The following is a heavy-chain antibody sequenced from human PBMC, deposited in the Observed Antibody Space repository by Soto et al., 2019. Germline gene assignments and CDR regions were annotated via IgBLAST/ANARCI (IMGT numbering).Heavy chain of an antibody. D-gene: IGHD2-8*01. CDR2: IIPIFGTA. J-gene: IGHJ4*02. CDR3: ARSEPSVLMVYANY. CDR1: GGTFSSYA. V-gene: IGHV1-69*01. Sequence: QVQLVQSGAEVKKPGSSVKVSCKASGGTFSSYAISWVRQAPGQGLEWMGGIIPIFGTANYAQKFQGRVTITADESTSTAYMELSRLRSEDTAVYYCARSEPSVLMVYANYWGQGTMVTVSS.